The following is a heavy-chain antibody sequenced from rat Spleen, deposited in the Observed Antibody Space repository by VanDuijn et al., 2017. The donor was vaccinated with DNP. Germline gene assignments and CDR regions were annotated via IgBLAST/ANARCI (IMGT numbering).Heavy chain of an antibody. CDR1: GFTFSDYG. CDR3: TTDLGDY. J-gene: IGHJ2*01. V-gene: IGHV5-19*01. CDR2: ISPSGGST. D-gene: IGHD5-1*01. Sequence: EVQLVESGGGLVQPGRSLKLFCAASGFTFSDYGMHWIRQAPTKGLEWVASISPSGGSTYYRDSVKGRFTISRENAKSTLYLQMDSLRSEDTATYYCTTDLGDYWGQGVMVTVSS.